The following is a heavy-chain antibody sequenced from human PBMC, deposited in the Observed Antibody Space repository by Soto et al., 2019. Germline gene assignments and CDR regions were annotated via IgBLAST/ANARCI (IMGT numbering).Heavy chain of an antibody. J-gene: IGHJ4*02. V-gene: IGHV1-69*12. CDR2: IIPIFGTA. CDR1: GGTFSSYA. CDR3: ATQNDYGGNYPFDY. D-gene: IGHD4-17*01. Sequence: QVQLVQSGAEVKKPGSSVKVSCKASGGTFSSYAISWVRQAPGQGLEWMGGIIPIFGTANYAQKFQGRVTXXAXEXXSTAYMELSSLRSEDTAVYYCATQNDYGGNYPFDYWGQGTLVTVSS.